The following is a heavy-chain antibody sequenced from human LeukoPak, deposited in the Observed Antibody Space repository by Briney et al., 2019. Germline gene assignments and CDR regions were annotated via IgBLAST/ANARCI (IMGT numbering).Heavy chain of an antibody. V-gene: IGHV3-21*01. D-gene: IGHD3-10*01. CDR2: ISSSSSYI. J-gene: IGHJ5*02. CDR1: GFTFSSYS. CDR3: ARDRAAGSDWLDP. Sequence: GGSLRLSCAASGFTFSSYSMNWVRQAPGKGLEWVSSISSSSSYIYYADSVKGRFTISRDNARNSLYLQMNSLRAEDTAVYYCARDRAAGSDWLDPWGQGTLVTVSS.